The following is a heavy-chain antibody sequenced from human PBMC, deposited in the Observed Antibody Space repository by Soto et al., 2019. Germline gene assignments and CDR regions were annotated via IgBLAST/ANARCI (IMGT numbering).Heavy chain of an antibody. CDR2: IYYSGST. V-gene: IGHV4-31*03. Sequence: LSLTCTVSGGSISSGGYYWSWIRQHPGKGLEWIGYIYYSGSTYYNPSLKSRVTISVDTSKNQFSLKLSSVTAADTAVYYCARGGGQLAHYYYGMDVWGQGTTVTVS. CDR3: ARGGGQLAHYYYGMDV. CDR1: GGSISSGGYY. D-gene: IGHD6-6*01. J-gene: IGHJ6*02.